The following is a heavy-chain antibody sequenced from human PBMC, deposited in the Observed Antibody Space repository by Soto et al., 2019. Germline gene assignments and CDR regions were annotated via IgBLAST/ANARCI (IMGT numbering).Heavy chain of an antibody. CDR3: ARRNIVATIRFDY. J-gene: IGHJ4*01. V-gene: IGHV4-34*01. CDR2: INHSGST. Sequence: PSETLSLTCAVYGGSFSGYYWSWIRQPPGKGLEWIGEINHSGSTHYNPSLKSRLTISVDTPKNQFSLKLSSVTAADTAVYYCARRNIVATIRFDYRGQGTLVTVSS. CDR1: GGSFSGYY. D-gene: IGHD5-12*01.